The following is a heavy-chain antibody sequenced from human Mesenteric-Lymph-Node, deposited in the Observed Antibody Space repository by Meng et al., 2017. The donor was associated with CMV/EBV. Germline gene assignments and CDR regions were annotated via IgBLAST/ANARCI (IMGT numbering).Heavy chain of an antibody. V-gene: IGHV1-46*01. D-gene: IGHD3-9*01. CDR2: VNPSAGTT. CDR3: ARTGLTKMAVEPVETYYLEL. Sequence: ASVKVSCKASGYTFTNYYMHWVRQAPGQGLEWMGIVNPSAGTTSYAQKFRGRVTMTSNTSTSTAYMELTSLRSDDTAVYYCARTGLTKMAVEPVETYYLELWGQGTLVTVSS. CDR1: GYTFTNYY. J-gene: IGHJ4*02.